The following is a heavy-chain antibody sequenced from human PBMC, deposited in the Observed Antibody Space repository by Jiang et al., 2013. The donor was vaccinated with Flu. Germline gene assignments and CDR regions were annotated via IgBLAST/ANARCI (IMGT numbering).Heavy chain of an antibody. Sequence: VQLVESGGGVVQPGRSLRLSCAASGFTFSSFGMHWVRQAPGRGLEWVALVWYDGSQNYYADSVKGRFTISRDNSKNTLYLHMSSLGPEDTAVYYCAKDPYYRDSAGFTYFDPWGQGTLVTVSS. J-gene: IGHJ5*02. CDR2: VWYDGSQN. CDR3: AKDPYYRDSAGFTYFDP. CDR1: GFTFSSFG. V-gene: IGHV3-30*18. D-gene: IGHD3-22*01.